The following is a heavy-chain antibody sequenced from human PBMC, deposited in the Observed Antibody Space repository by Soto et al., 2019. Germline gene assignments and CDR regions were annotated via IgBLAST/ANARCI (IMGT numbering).Heavy chain of an antibody. J-gene: IGHJ6*03. CDR1: GFTFSSYA. CDR3: AKILDCSSTSCYASDYYYYMDV. Sequence: EVQLLESGGGLVQPGGSLRLSCAASGFTFSSYAMSWVRQAPGKGLEWVSAISGSGGSTYYADSVKGRFTISRDTSKNTPYLQMNSLRAEDTAVYYCAKILDCSSTSCYASDYYYYMDVWGKGTTVTVSS. D-gene: IGHD2-2*01. CDR2: ISGSGGST. V-gene: IGHV3-23*01.